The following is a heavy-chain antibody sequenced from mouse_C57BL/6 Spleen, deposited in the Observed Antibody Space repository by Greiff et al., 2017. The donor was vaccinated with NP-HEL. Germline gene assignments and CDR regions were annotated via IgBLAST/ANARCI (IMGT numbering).Heavy chain of an antibody. CDR1: GYTFTDYY. Sequence: VQLQQSGPELVKPGASVKISCKASGYTFTDYYMNWVKQSHGKSLEWIGDINPNNGGTSYNQKFKGKATLTVAKSSSTAYMELRSLTSEDSAVYYCARWRLLLYAMDYWGQGTSVTVSS. V-gene: IGHV1-26*01. D-gene: IGHD2-3*01. CDR2: INPNNGGT. J-gene: IGHJ4*01. CDR3: ARWRLLLYAMDY.